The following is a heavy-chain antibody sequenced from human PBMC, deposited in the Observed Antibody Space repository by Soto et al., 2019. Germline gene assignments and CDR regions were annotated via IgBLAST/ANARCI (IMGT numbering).Heavy chain of an antibody. J-gene: IGHJ4*02. Sequence: PSVKVSCKASGGTFSSYAISWVRQAPGQGLEWMGGIIPIFGTANYAQKFQGRVTITADESTSTAYMELSSLRSEDTAVYYCANEGSLARENYYDSSGYLAFDYWGQGTLVTVSS. D-gene: IGHD3-22*01. CDR2: IIPIFGTA. CDR3: ANEGSLARENYYDSSGYLAFDY. CDR1: GGTFSSYA. V-gene: IGHV1-69*13.